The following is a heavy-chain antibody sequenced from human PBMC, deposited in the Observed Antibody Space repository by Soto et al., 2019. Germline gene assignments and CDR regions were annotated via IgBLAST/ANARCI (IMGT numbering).Heavy chain of an antibody. Sequence: EVQLVESGGGLVKPGGSLRLSCAASDFTFSNAWMNWVRQAPGKGLEWVGRIKSKTDGGTTDYAAPVKGRFTISRDDSKNTLYLQINSLKTEDTAVYYCTTALMHIVVVSAIMYFQHWGQGTLVTVSS. D-gene: IGHD2-21*02. J-gene: IGHJ1*01. CDR3: TTALMHIVVVSAIMYFQH. CDR1: DFTFSNAW. V-gene: IGHV3-15*07. CDR2: IKSKTDGGTT.